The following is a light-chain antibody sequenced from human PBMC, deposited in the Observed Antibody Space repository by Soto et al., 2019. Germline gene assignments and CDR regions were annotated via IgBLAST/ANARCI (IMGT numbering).Light chain of an antibody. CDR1: QSVGNTY. Sequence: DIVLTQSPGTLSLSPGERATLSCRASQSVGNTYLAWYQQKPGQAPRLLIYDASSRATGIPDRFSGSGSGTDFTLTISRLEPEDFAVYYCQQYGSSPGLITFGPGTKVDIK. CDR3: QQYGSSPGLIT. CDR2: DAS. V-gene: IGKV3-20*01. J-gene: IGKJ3*01.